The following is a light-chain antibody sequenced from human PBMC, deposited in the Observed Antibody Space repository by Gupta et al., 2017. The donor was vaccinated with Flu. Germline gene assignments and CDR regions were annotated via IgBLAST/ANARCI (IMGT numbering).Light chain of an antibody. CDR3: FLRV. CDR1: ISDVDSYNF. CDR2: EVS. V-gene: IGLV2-23*02. J-gene: IGLJ2*01. Sequence: ISCTGTISDVDSYNFVSWYQQHPGKAPKLIIYEVSKRPSGVSTRFSGSKSGYTASLTIAGLQSEDEADYYCFLRVFAGGTKLTVL.